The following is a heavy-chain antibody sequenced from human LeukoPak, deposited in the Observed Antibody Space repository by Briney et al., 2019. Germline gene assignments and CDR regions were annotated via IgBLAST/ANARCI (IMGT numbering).Heavy chain of an antibody. CDR3: ANSIDFDYGDYYFDY. CDR2: FHYSGST. V-gene: IGHV4-38-2*02. D-gene: IGHD4-17*01. CDR1: GYSISSAYY. Sequence: SETLSLTCTVSGYSISSAYYWGWIRQSPGKGLEWIGSFHYSGSTSYNPSLKSRVTISVDSSKNQFSLRLSSVTAADTAVYYCANSIDFDYGDYYFDYWGQGALVTISS. J-gene: IGHJ4*02.